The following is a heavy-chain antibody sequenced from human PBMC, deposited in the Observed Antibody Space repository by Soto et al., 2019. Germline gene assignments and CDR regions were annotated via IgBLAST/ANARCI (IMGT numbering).Heavy chain of an antibody. CDR2: IYSGGYT. V-gene: IGHV3-53*01. CDR1: GFTVSNNY. D-gene: IGHD3-10*01. Sequence: EVQLVESGGGLIQPGGSLRLSCAVSGFTVSNNYMSWVRQAPGKGLEGVSVIYSGGYTAYGDSVKGRFTISRDNSKNTLYLKKKTRGAGAAGLFYWGRPPGGGGYWGQGTLVTVSS. J-gene: IGHJ4*02. CDR3: GRPPGGGGY.